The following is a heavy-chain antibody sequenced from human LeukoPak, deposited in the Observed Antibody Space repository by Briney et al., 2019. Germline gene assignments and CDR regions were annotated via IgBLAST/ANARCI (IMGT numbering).Heavy chain of an antibody. D-gene: IGHD6-13*01. V-gene: IGHV4-59*01. Sequence: SETLSLTCTVSGGSISSYYWSWIRQPPGKGLEWIGYIYYSGSTNYNPSLKSRVTISVDTSKNQFSLKLSSVTAADTAVYYCARDGGSSSWYLPYYGMDVWGQGTTVTVSS. CDR3: ARDGGSSSWYLPYYGMDV. J-gene: IGHJ6*02. CDR2: IYYSGST. CDR1: GGSISSYY.